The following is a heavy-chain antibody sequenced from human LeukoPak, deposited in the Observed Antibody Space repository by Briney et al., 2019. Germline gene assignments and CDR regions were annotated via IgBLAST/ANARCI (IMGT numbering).Heavy chain of an antibody. J-gene: IGHJ5*02. Sequence: ASVKVSCKASGYTFTSYDINWVRQATGQGVEWMGWMNPNSGNTGYAQKFQGRVTITRNTSISTAYMELSSLRSEDTAVYYCARPRRGSYHNWFDPWGQGTLVTVSS. V-gene: IGHV1-8*03. CDR3: ARPRRGSYHNWFDP. CDR1: GYTFTSYD. D-gene: IGHD1-26*01. CDR2: MNPNSGNT.